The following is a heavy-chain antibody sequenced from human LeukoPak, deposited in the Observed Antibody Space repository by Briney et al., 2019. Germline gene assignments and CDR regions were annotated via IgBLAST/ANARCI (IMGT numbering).Heavy chain of an antibody. CDR3: ARDQIIVATILDYYYGMDV. CDR2: ISYDGSNK. D-gene: IGHD5-12*01. CDR1: GFTFSSYP. J-gene: IGHJ6*02. V-gene: IGHV3-30-3*01. Sequence: GGSLRLSCASSGFTFSSYPMHCVSQAPGKGLEWVAIISYDGSNKYYADSVKGRFTISRDNSKNTLYLQMNSLRAEDTAVYYCARDQIIVATILDYYYGMDVWGQGTTVTVSS.